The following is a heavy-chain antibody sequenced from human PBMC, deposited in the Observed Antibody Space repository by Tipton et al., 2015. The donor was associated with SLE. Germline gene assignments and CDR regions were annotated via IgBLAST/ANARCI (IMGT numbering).Heavy chain of an antibody. Sequence: TLSLTCTVSGGSISSYYWSWIRQPAGTGLEWIGRIYTSGSTNYNPSLKSRVTMSVDTSKNQFSLKLSSVTAADTAVYYCARGNLVGATYYFDYWGQGTLVTVSS. J-gene: IGHJ4*02. V-gene: IGHV4-4*07. CDR2: IYTSGST. CDR1: GGSISSYY. D-gene: IGHD1-26*01. CDR3: ARGNLVGATYYFDY.